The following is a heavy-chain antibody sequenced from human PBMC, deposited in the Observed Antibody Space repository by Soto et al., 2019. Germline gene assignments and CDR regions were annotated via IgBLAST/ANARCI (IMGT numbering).Heavy chain of an antibody. CDR3: ARDMTGADDY. J-gene: IGHJ4*02. V-gene: IGHV3-74*01. Sequence: EVHLVESGGGLVQPGGSLRLSCAASGFTFSKYWFHWVRQAPGKGLMWVSRIDPYDTGITYADSVKGRFTISRDNARNTLYLQMDSLTAEDTAVYYWARDMTGADDYLGQGTLVTVSS. CDR1: GFTFSKYW. D-gene: IGHD3-9*01. CDR2: IDPYDTGI.